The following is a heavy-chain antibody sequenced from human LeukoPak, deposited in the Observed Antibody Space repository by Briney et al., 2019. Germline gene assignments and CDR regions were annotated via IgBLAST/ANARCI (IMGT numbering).Heavy chain of an antibody. V-gene: IGHV3-21*01. J-gene: IGHJ3*02. CDR2: ISSSSSYI. Sequence: PGGSLRLSCAASGFTFSSYSMNWVRQAPGKGLEWVSSISSSSSYIYYADSMKGRFTISRDNARNSLYLQMNSLRAEDTAVYYCARVRDYDILTGYLYDAFDIWGQGTMVTVSS. CDR1: GFTFSSYS. D-gene: IGHD3-9*01. CDR3: ARVRDYDILTGYLYDAFDI.